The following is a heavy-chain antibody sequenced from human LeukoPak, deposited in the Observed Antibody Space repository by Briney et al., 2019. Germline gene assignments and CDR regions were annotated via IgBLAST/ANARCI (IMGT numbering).Heavy chain of an antibody. CDR1: GFTFSSYG. D-gene: IGHD4-17*01. Sequence: GGSLRLSCAASGFTFSSYGMHWVRQAPGKGLEWVAVISYDGSNKYYADSVKGRFTISRDNSKNTLYLQMNSLRAEDTAVYYCAKDRRRTTVTTFDYWGQGTLVTVSS. CDR2: ISYDGSNK. CDR3: AKDRRRTTVTTFDY. V-gene: IGHV3-30*18. J-gene: IGHJ4*02.